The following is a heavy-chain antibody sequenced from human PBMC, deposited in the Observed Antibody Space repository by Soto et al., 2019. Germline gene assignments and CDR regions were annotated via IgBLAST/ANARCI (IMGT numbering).Heavy chain of an antibody. J-gene: IGHJ6*02. V-gene: IGHV4-30-4*01. CDR1: GGSISSDVYY. D-gene: IGHD3-10*01. CDR2: IYYSGNT. Sequence: SETLSLTCTVSGGSISSDVYYWSWIRQPPGKGLEWIGYIYYSGNTYYNPSLKSRVIISVDTSKNQFSLKLSSVTAADTAVYYCARDRPIHYYGSGALYGMDVWGQGTTVTVS. CDR3: ARDRPIHYYGSGALYGMDV.